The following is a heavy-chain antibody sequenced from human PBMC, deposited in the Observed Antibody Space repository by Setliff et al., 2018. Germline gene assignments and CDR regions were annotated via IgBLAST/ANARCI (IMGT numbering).Heavy chain of an antibody. CDR3: AISTIFGVVSPTPDAFDI. CDR2: FDPEDGET. V-gene: IGHV1-24*01. Sequence: GASVKVSCKVSGYRLIEVSMHWVRQAPGKGLEWMGGFDPEDGETIYAQKFQGRVTITADKSTSTAYMELSRLRSEDTAVYYCAISTIFGVVSPTPDAFDIWGQGTMVTVSS. J-gene: IGHJ3*02. D-gene: IGHD3-3*01. CDR1: GYRLIEVS.